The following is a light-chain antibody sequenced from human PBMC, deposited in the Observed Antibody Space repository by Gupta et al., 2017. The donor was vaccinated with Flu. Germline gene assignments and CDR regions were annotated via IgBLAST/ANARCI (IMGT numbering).Light chain of an antibody. CDR2: GAS. V-gene: IGKV3-15*01. Sequence: DIVMTQSPATLSVSPGERATLSCRASQSVSSNLAWYQQKPGQAPRLLIYGASTRDTGIPARFSGSGSGTEFTLTISSLQSEDFAVYYCQQYNNWPLWTFGQGTKVEIK. J-gene: IGKJ1*01. CDR1: QSVSSN. CDR3: QQYNNWPLWT.